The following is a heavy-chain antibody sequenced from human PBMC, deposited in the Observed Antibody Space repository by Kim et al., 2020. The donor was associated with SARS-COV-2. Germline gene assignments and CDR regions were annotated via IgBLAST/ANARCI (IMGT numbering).Heavy chain of an antibody. V-gene: IGHV4-34*01. D-gene: IGHD6-13*01. CDR2: INHSGST. J-gene: IGHJ6*01. CDR3: ARCVEIAAAGLLIPYYYYG. Sequence: SETLSLTCAVYGGSFSGYYWSWIRQPPGKGLEWIGEINHSGSTNYNPSLKSRVTISVDTSKNQFSLKRSSVTAADTAVYYCARCVEIAAAGLLIPYYYYG. CDR1: GGSFSGYY.